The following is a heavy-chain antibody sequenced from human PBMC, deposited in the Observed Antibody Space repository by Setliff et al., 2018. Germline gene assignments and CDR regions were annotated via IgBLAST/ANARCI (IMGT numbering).Heavy chain of an antibody. CDR3: ATMRNYYETGNYYSSRWFDP. Sequence: LSLTCAVYGGSFSGFYWPWIRQSPGKGLEWIGEINHSGGIDYNPSLKSRVTISVDTSKNQFSLKLMSVTAADTAVYYCATMRNYYETGNYYSSRWFDPWAREPWSPSPQ. V-gene: IGHV4-34*01. CDR1: GGSFSGFY. D-gene: IGHD3-22*01. J-gene: IGHJ5*02. CDR2: INHSGGI.